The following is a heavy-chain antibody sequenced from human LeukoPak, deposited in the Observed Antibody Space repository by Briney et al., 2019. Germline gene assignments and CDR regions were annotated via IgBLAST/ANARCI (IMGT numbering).Heavy chain of an antibody. CDR3: AKDRGVIAAAGTYYFDY. CDR2: IRYDGSNK. J-gene: IGHJ4*02. Sequence: GGSLRLSCAASGFTFSSYGMHWVRQAQGKGLEWVAFIRYDGSNKYYADSVKGRFTISRDNSKNTLYLQMNNLRAEDTAVYYCAKDRGVIAAAGTYYFDYWGQGTLFTVSS. D-gene: IGHD6-13*01. CDR1: GFTFSSYG. V-gene: IGHV3-30*02.